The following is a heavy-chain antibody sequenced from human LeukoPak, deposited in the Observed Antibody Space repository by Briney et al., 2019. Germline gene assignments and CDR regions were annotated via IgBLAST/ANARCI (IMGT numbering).Heavy chain of an antibody. Sequence: GGSLRLSCAASGFTFSSYAMNWVRQAPGKGLEWVSAISGSGTNTYYADSVKGRFTISRDNSKNTLYLQMNSLRAEDTAVYYCARDHDYYDSSGYYRWGAFDIWGQGTMVTVSS. J-gene: IGHJ3*02. V-gene: IGHV3-23*01. CDR2: ISGSGTNT. D-gene: IGHD3-22*01. CDR3: ARDHDYYDSSGYYRWGAFDI. CDR1: GFTFSSYA.